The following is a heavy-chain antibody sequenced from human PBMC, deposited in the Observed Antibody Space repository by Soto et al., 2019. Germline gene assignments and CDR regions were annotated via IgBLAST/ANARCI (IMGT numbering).Heavy chain of an antibody. CDR2: IWYDGSNK. D-gene: IGHD3-3*01. V-gene: IGHV3-33*01. Sequence: GGSLRLSCAASGFTFSSYGMHWVRQAPGKGLEWVAVIWYDGSNKYYADSVKGRFTISRDNSKNTLYLQMNSLRAEATAVYYCARDRLAYYDFWSGYPTLDAFDIWGQGTMVTVSS. CDR3: ARDRLAYYDFWSGYPTLDAFDI. CDR1: GFTFSSYG. J-gene: IGHJ3*02.